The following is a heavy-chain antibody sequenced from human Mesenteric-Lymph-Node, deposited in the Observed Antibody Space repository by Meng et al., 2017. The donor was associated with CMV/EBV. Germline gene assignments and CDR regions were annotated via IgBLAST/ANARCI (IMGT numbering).Heavy chain of an antibody. CDR1: DGSINNYY. CDR2: IYYTGST. J-gene: IGHJ4*02. D-gene: IGHD2/OR15-2a*01. CDR3: VRDASTTTSFDY. V-gene: IGHV4-59*01. Sequence: GSLRLSCIVSDGSINNYYWSWIRQPPGKGLEWIGYIYYTGSTNYKPSLQNRVTMSVDTSKNQVSLKLSSVTAADTAVYYCVRDASTTTSFDYWGQGTLVTVSS.